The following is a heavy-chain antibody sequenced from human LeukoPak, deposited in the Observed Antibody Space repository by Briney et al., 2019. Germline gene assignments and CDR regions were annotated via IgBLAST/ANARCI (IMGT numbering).Heavy chain of an antibody. V-gene: IGHV3-13*01. D-gene: IGHD6-19*01. CDR3: ARGGIQVSGIDEFDY. CDR2: IDIRGDT. CDR1: GFTFIGYD. J-gene: IGHJ4*02. Sequence: GGSLRLSCAASGFTFIGYDMHWVRQVIGKGLEWVSAIDIRGDTHYSGSVKGRFTISRENAESSLYLQMNSLRAEDTALYYCARGGIQVSGIDEFDYWGQGTLVTVSS.